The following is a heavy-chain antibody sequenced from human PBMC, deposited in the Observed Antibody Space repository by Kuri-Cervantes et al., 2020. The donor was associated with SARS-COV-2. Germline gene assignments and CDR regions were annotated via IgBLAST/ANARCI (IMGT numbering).Heavy chain of an antibody. J-gene: IGHJ4*02. V-gene: IGHV1-24*01. Sequence: ASVKVSCKISGYSLTEFPMHWVRQAPGKGLEWMGGLDPEDGETIYSQKFQGRVTLTEDTSTDTAYMELSSLSSEDTAVYYCAMSCSRSGCQISGFFDFWGQGTLVTVSS. D-gene: IGHD6-19*01. CDR2: LDPEDGET. CDR3: AMSCSRSGCQISGFFDF. CDR1: GYSLTEFP.